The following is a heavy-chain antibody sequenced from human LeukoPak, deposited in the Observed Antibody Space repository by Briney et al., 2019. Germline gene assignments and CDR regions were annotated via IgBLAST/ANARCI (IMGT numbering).Heavy chain of an antibody. J-gene: IGHJ2*01. CDR3: AGSAHRATLTRKGWYFDL. CDR2: IYTSGST. Sequence: SQTLSLTCAVSGGSISSGGYSWSWIRQPAGKGLEWIGRIYTSGSTNYNPSLKSRVTMSVDTSKNQFSLKLSSVTAADTAVYYCAGSAHRATLTRKGWYFDLWGRGTLVTVSS. V-gene: IGHV4-61*02. CDR1: GGSISSGGYS. D-gene: IGHD1-14*01.